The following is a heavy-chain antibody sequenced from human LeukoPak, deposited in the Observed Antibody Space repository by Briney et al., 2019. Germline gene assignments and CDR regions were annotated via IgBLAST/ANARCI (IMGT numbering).Heavy chain of an antibody. CDR3: ASDYGDYHDAFDI. CDR2: IYSGGST. Sequence: TGGSLRLSCAASGFTVSSNYMSWVRQAPGKGLEWVSVIYSGGSTYYADSVKGRFTISRDNSKNTLYLQMNSLRAEDTAVYYCASDYGDYHDAFDIWGQGTMATVSS. V-gene: IGHV3-53*01. D-gene: IGHD4-17*01. CDR1: GFTVSSNY. J-gene: IGHJ3*02.